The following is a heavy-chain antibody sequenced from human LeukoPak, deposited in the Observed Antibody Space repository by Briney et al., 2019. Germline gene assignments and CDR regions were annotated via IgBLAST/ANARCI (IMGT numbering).Heavy chain of an antibody. CDR2: ISSSSSYI. CDR3: AVTLGGSGSYRLDY. J-gene: IGHJ4*02. Sequence: GSLRLSCAASGFTFSSYSMNWVRQAPGKGLEWVSSISSSSSYIYYADSVKGRFTISRDNAKNSLCLQMNSLRAEDTAVYYCAVTLGGSGSYRLDYWGQGTLVTASS. D-gene: IGHD1-26*01. CDR1: GFTFSSYS. V-gene: IGHV3-21*01.